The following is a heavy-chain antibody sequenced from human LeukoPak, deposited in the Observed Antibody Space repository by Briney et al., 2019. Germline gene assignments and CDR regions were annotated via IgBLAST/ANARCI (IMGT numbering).Heavy chain of an antibody. J-gene: IGHJ6*04. CDR3: AKGTWFGELSTLGYYGMDV. Sequence: GGSLRLSCAASGFTFSSYAMSWVRQAPGKGLEWVSAISGSGGGTYYADSVKGRFTISRDNSKNTLYLQMNSMRAEDTAVYYCAKGTWFGELSTLGYYGMDVWGKGTTVTVSS. V-gene: IGHV3-23*01. D-gene: IGHD3-10*01. CDR2: ISGSGGGT. CDR1: GFTFSSYA.